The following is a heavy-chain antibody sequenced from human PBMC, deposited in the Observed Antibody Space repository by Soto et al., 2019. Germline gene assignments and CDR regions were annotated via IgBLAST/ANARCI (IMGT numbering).Heavy chain of an antibody. D-gene: IGHD5-12*01. CDR2: ISGSGGST. CDR1: GFTFSSYA. J-gene: IGHJ4*02. Sequence: EVQLLESGGGLVQPGGSLRLSCAASGFTFSSYAMSWVRQAPGKGLEWVSAISGSGGSTYYADSVKGRFTISRDNSMNTLDLQMNSLRAEDTAVYYCAKGDGYNNFYYFDYWGQGTLVTVSS. V-gene: IGHV3-23*01. CDR3: AKGDGYNNFYYFDY.